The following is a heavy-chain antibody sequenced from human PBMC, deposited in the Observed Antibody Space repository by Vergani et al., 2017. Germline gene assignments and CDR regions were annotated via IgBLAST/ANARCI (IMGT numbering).Heavy chain of an antibody. J-gene: IGHJ3*02. CDR3: ARNSVVPAAIVVAFDI. D-gene: IGHD2-2*01. CDR2: INPSGGST. CDR1: GYTFTSYY. Sequence: QVQLVQSGAEVKKPGASVKVSCKASGYTFTSYYMHWVRQAPGQGLEWMGIINPSGGSTSYAQKFHGRVTITADESTSTAYMELSSLRSEDTAVYYCARNSVVPAAIVVAFDIWGQGTMVTVSS. V-gene: IGHV1-46*01.